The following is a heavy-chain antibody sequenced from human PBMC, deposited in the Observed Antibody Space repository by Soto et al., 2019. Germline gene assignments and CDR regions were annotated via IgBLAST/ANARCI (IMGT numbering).Heavy chain of an antibody. V-gene: IGHV1-69*06. CDR1: GGTFSSYA. J-gene: IGHJ6*02. CDR2: IIPIFGTA. D-gene: IGHD6-6*01. Sequence: ASVKVSCKASGGTFSSYAISWVRQAPGQGLEWMGGIIPIFGTANYAQKFQGRVTITADKSTSTAYMELSSLRSEDTAVYYCASVAARPFYYYYGMDVWGQGTTVTVS. CDR3: ASVAARPFYYYYGMDV.